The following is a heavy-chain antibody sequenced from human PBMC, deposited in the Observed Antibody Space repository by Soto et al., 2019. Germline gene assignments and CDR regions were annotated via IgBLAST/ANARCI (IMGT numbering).Heavy chain of an antibody. CDR1: GFSFRNSW. J-gene: IGHJ3*01. V-gene: IGHV3-7*01. Sequence: EVQLVESGGGLVQPGGSLRLSCVASGFSFRNSWMTWVRQAPGKGLECLGNINPDGSATYYVDSVKGRFTISSDNAKHSLSLQINSLRAEDTAIYHCVTDLNWVANWGQGTMVIVSP. D-gene: IGHD3-16*01. CDR3: VTDLNWVAN. CDR2: INPDGSAT.